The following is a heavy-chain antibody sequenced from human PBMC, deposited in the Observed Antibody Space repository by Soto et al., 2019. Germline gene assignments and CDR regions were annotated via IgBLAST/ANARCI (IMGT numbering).Heavy chain of an antibody. CDR1: GFTFNNYG. Sequence: GGSLRLSCEASGFTFNNYGIHWVRQAPGKGLEWVAVISNDGDDQYYADSVKGRFAISRDNSRNTLYLQMNSLRPEDTAMYYCAKEGIELWSAFDCWGLGTLVTVSS. V-gene: IGHV3-30*18. D-gene: IGHD3-10*01. CDR3: AKEGIELWSAFDC. J-gene: IGHJ4*02. CDR2: ISNDGDDQ.